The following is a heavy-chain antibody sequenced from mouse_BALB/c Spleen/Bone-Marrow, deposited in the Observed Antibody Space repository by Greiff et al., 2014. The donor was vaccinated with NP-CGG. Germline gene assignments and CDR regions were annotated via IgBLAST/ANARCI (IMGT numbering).Heavy chain of an antibody. V-gene: IGHV5-6-2*01. CDR1: GFTFSSYY. CDR2: INSNGGLT. Sequence: EVMLVESGGGLVKLGGSLKLSCAASGFTFSSYYMSWVRQTPEKWLELVAAINSNGGLTYYPDTVKGRFTISRDNAKNILYLQMSSLKSDDTALYYCARHQRGSSFYYLDYWGQGTTLTVSS. J-gene: IGHJ2*01. CDR3: ARHQRGSSFYYLDY. D-gene: IGHD1-1*01.